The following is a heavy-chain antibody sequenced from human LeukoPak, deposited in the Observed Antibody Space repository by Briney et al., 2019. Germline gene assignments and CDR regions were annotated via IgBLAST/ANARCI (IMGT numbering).Heavy chain of an antibody. V-gene: IGHV4-39*07. CDR3: ARVTSRLGWFDP. Sequence: SETLSLTCTVSGGSISSSSYYWGWIRQPPGKGLEWIGNIYYSGSTYYKPSLKSRVTISVDTSKNQFSLKLRSVTAADTAVYYCARVTSRLGWFDPWGQGTLVTVSS. D-gene: IGHD1-14*01. J-gene: IGHJ5*02. CDR1: GGSISSSSYY. CDR2: IYYSGST.